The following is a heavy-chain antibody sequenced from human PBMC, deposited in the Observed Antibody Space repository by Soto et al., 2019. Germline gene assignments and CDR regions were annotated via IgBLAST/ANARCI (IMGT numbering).Heavy chain of an antibody. CDR3: GRGGYCSSTSCLYSYYYYGMDV. D-gene: IGHD2-2*01. J-gene: IGHJ6*02. V-gene: IGHV4-34*01. CDR2: INHSGST. Sequence: PSETLSLTCAVYGGSFSGYYWSWIRQPPGKGLEWIGEINHSGSTNYNPSLKSRVTISVDTSKNQFSLKLSSVTAADTAVYYCGRGGYCSSTSCLYSYYYYGMDVWGQGTTVTVSS. CDR1: GGSFSGYY.